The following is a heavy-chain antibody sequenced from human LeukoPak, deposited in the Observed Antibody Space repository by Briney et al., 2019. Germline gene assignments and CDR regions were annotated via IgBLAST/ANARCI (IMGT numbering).Heavy chain of an antibody. CDR1: GFTLSSNY. V-gene: IGHV3-66*02. CDR2: IYSGGST. CDR3: ARGIRYDSSGYWPLAFDH. D-gene: IGHD3-22*01. Sequence: GGSVRLSCAASGFTLSSNYMRWVRQAPGKGLAGVYVIYSGGSTYYAQSVQGRFTISRDNSKNTLYLQMNSLRAEDTAVYYCARGIRYDSSGYWPLAFDHWGQGTLVTVSS. J-gene: IGHJ4*02.